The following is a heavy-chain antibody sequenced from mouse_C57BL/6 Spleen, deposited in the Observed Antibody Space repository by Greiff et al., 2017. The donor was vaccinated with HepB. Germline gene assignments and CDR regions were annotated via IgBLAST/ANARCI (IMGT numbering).Heavy chain of an antibody. CDR1: GYTFTSYW. CDR2: IHPNSGST. V-gene: IGHV1-64*01. D-gene: IGHD1-1*01. J-gene: IGHJ2*01. CDR3: ARDYCGSSSYYFDY. Sequence: QVQLQQPGAELVKPGASVKLSCKASGYTFTSYWMHWVKQRPGQGLEWIGMIHPNSGSTNYNEKFKSKATLTVDKSSSTAYMQLSSLTSEDSAVYDCARDYCGSSSYYFDYWGQGTTLTVSS.